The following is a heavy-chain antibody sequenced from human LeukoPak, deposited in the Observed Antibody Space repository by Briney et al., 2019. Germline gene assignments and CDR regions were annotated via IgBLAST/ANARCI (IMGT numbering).Heavy chain of an antibody. CDR2: IIPIFGTA. CDR1: GGTFSSYA. Sequence: GASVKVSCKASGGTFSSYAISWVRQAPGQGLEWMGGIIPIFGTANYAQKFQGRVTITADESTSTVYMELSSLRSEDTAVYYCSLTVAESSVDYWGQGTLVTVSS. J-gene: IGHJ4*02. D-gene: IGHD6-19*01. V-gene: IGHV1-69*13. CDR3: SLTVAESSVDY.